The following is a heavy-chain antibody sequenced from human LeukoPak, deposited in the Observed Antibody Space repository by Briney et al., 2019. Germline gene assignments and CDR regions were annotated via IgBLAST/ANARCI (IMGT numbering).Heavy chain of an antibody. J-gene: IGHJ4*02. Sequence: GGSLRLSCAASGFTFSSYSMNWVRQAPGKGLEWVSSISSSSSHIYYADSVKGRFTISRDNAKNSLYLQMNSLRAEDTAVYYCARGFYDSSAFDYWGQGTLVTVSS. D-gene: IGHD3-22*01. CDR2: ISSSSSHI. CDR1: GFTFSSYS. V-gene: IGHV3-21*01. CDR3: ARGFYDSSAFDY.